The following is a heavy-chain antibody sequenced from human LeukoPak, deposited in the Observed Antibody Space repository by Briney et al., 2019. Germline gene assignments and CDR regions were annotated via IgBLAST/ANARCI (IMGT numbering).Heavy chain of an antibody. CDR3: VVNTVTTSYFDY. J-gene: IGHJ4*02. Sequence: SQTLSLTCTVSGGSISSGDYHWSWIRQPPGKGLEWIGFIYYSGSTYYNPSLKSRVTISVDTSKNQFSLRLSSVTAADTAVYYCVVNTVTTSYFDYWGQGTLVTVSS. V-gene: IGHV4-30-4*01. CDR1: GGSISSGDYH. D-gene: IGHD4-17*01. CDR2: IYYSGST.